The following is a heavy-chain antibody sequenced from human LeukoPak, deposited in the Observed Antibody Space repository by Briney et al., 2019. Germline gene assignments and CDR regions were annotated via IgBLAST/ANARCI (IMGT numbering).Heavy chain of an antibody. V-gene: IGHV4-39*01. Sequence: SETLSLTCTVSGDSFSSNTYYWGWIRQPPGKGLEWIGSIYYSGSTHYNPSLKSRVTISIDTSKNQFSLKLSSVTAAATAVYYCARGTVTANGFDTLDAWGQGTMVTVSA. CDR1: GDSFSSNTYY. CDR3: ARGTVTANGFDTLDA. J-gene: IGHJ3*01. D-gene: IGHD2-21*02. CDR2: IYYSGST.